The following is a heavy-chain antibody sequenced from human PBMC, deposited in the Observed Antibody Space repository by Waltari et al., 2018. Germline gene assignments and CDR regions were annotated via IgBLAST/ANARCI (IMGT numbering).Heavy chain of an antibody. Sequence: EVQLVESGGALVQPGGSLRLSCAASAFTFGYYWMPGVCQAPGKGMEWVANINQDGSEKYYVDSVKGRFTISRDNAKNSLFLQMNSLRAEDTAVYYCARDPEYGVDAFDLWGQGTMVTVSS. V-gene: IGHV3-7*01. CDR2: INQDGSEK. J-gene: IGHJ3*01. D-gene: IGHD4-17*01. CDR1: AFTFGYYW. CDR3: ARDPEYGVDAFDL.